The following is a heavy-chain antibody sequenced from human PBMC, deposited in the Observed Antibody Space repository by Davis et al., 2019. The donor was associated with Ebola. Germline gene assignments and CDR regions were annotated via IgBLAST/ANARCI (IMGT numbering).Heavy chain of an antibody. CDR3: ARATLNSVSDSGLGYNHIDS. J-gene: IGHJ5*01. Sequence: MPSETLSLTCGVSGGSLWGYFWTWIRQSPGEGLEWLGEIMGAGTTTNYNPSLKNPVSISLDTPKNQFSLNLHFVTAADTAVYYCARATLNSVSDSGLGYNHIDSWGQGTLVTVSS. CDR2: IMGAGTTT. D-gene: IGHD1-1*01. V-gene: IGHV4-34*12. CDR1: GGSLWGYF.